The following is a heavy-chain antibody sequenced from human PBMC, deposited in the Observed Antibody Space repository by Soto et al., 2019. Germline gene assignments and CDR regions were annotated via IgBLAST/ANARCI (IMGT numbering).Heavy chain of an antibody. J-gene: IGHJ5*02. V-gene: IGHV1-2*04. CDR2: INPNGGDT. CDR1: GYTFSGYY. CDR3: ARGTWQGRFDP. Sequence: QVQLPQSGAEVKKPGASVKVSCKTSGYTFSGYYIHWVRQAPGQGLEWMGWINPNGGDTNYAQKFQDWVTMTRDTSSSTAYIELSRLKTDDTAVYYRARGTWQGRFDPWGQGTLVTVSS. D-gene: IGHD5-12*01.